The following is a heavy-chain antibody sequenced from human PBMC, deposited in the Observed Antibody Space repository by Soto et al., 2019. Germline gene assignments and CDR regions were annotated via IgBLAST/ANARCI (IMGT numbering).Heavy chain of an antibody. V-gene: IGHV3-9*01. Sequence: EVQLVESGGGLVQPGRSLRLSCAASGFTFDDYAMHWVRQAPGKGLEWVSGISWNSDSIGYADSVKGRFTISRDNGKNSLYPQMNSLRVEDTALYYCAKLPYGSGSFHFDYWGQGTLVTVSS. CDR2: ISWNSDSI. D-gene: IGHD3-10*01. J-gene: IGHJ4*02. CDR1: GFTFDDYA. CDR3: AKLPYGSGSFHFDY.